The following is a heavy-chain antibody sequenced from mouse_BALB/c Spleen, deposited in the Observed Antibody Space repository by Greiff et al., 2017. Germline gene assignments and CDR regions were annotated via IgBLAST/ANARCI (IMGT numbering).Heavy chain of an antibody. CDR1: GFNIKDTY. V-gene: IGHV14-3*02. CDR2: IDPANGNT. J-gene: IGHJ3*01. Sequence: VQLKQSGAELVKPGASVKLSCTASGFNIKDTYMHWVKQRPEQGLEWIGRIDPANGNTKYDPKFQGKATITADTSSNTAYLQLSSLTSEDTAVYYCARRIYYYGSSYVGLFAYWGQGTLVTVSA. CDR3: ARRIYYYGSSYVGLFAY. D-gene: IGHD1-1*01.